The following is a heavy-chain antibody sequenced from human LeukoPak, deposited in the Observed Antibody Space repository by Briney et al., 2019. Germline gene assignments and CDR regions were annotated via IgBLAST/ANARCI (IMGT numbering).Heavy chain of an antibody. CDR2: ISGSGGST. CDR1: GFTFSSYA. CDR3: AKVRIQLWLCYFDY. D-gene: IGHD5-18*01. V-gene: IGHV3-23*01. J-gene: IGHJ4*02. Sequence: PGGSLRLSCAASGFTFSSYAMSWVRQAPGKGLEWVSAISGSGGSTYYADSVKGRFTISRDNSKNTLYPQMNSLRAEDTAVYYCAKVRIQLWLCYFDYWGQGTLVTVSS.